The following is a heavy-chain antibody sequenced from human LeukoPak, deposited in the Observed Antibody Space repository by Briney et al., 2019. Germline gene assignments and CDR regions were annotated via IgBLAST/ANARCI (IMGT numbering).Heavy chain of an antibody. Sequence: GGSLRLSCVASGFTFSIYTMSWVRQAPGTGLEWVSSITSSSSSIYSADSVKGRLTISRDNAKDSLYLEMNSLRDEDTAVYYCARDLAWGAYWGQGTLVTVSS. CDR3: ARDLAWGAY. J-gene: IGHJ4*02. CDR2: ITSSSSSI. V-gene: IGHV3-21*01. CDR1: GFTFSIYT. D-gene: IGHD4/OR15-4a*01.